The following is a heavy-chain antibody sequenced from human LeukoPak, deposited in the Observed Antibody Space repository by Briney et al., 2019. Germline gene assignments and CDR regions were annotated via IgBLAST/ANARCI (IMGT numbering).Heavy chain of an antibody. CDR3: ARGLGSSGYYSDY. CDR2: IVTIGST. V-gene: IGHV4-4*07. D-gene: IGHD3-22*01. CDR1: GGSTSSYY. J-gene: IGHJ4*02. Sequence: TSETLSLTCTVSGGSTSSYYWSWIRQPAGKGLEWIGRIVTIGSTNYNPLLKSRVTMSLDTSKNQFSLKLSSVTAADTAVYYCARGLGSSGYYSDYWGQGTLVTVSS.